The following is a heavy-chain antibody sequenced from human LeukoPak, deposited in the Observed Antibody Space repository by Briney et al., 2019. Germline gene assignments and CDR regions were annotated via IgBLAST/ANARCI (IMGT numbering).Heavy chain of an antibody. CDR2: INHSGST. V-gene: IGHV4-34*01. Sequence: SETLSLTCAVHGGSFSGYYWSWIRQPPGKGLEWIGEINHSGSTNYNPSLKSRVTISVDTSKNQFSLKLSSVTAADTAVYYCARGPLIVSVYYFDYWGQGTLVTVSS. D-gene: IGHD1-26*01. CDR3: ARGPLIVSVYYFDY. CDR1: GGSFSGYY. J-gene: IGHJ4*02.